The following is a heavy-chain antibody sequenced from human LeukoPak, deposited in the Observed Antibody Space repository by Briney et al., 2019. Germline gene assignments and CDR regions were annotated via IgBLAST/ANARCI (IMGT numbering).Heavy chain of an antibody. D-gene: IGHD6-19*01. Sequence: SETLSLTCTVSGGSISSYYWSWIRQPPGKGLEWIGYIYYSGSTNYNPSLKSRVTISVDTSKNQFSLKLSSVTAADTAVYYCARHRASMQWLPRGDDAFDIWGQGTMVTVSS. V-gene: IGHV4-59*08. CDR1: GGSISSYY. J-gene: IGHJ3*02. CDR3: ARHRASMQWLPRGDDAFDI. CDR2: IYYSGST.